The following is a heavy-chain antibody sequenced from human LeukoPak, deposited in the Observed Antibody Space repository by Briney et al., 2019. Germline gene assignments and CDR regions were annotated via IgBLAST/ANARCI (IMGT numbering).Heavy chain of an antibody. Sequence: GGSLRLSCAASGFPFNSYVMSWVRQAPGKGLEWVSAISGSGGSTYYADSMKGRFTISRDNSKDTLYLQMNSLRAEDTAVYYCAKSVQYYDSSGYSWGQGTLVTVSS. CDR2: ISGSGGST. J-gene: IGHJ5*02. CDR3: AKSVQYYDSSGYS. CDR1: GFPFNSYV. D-gene: IGHD3-22*01. V-gene: IGHV3-23*01.